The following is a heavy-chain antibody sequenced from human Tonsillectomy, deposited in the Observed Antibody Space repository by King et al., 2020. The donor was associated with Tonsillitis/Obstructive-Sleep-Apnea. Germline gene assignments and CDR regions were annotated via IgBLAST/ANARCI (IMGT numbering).Heavy chain of an antibody. Sequence: HVTLKESGPVLVKPTETLTLTCTVSGFSLSNARMGVSWIRQPPGRALEWLAHIFSNDEKSYSTSLKSRLTISKDTSKSQVVLNMTNMDPVDTATYYCARIPGYYDGSNWFDPWGQGTLVTVSS. D-gene: IGHD3-22*01. J-gene: IGHJ5*02. CDR2: IFSNDEK. CDR3: ARIPGYYDGSNWFDP. V-gene: IGHV2-26*01. CDR1: GFSLSNARMG.